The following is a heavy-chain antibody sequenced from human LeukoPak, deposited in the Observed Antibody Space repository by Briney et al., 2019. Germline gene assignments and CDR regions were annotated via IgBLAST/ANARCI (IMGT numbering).Heavy chain of an antibody. J-gene: IGHJ3*02. CDR2: ISAYNGNT. V-gene: IGHV1-18*01. Sequence: ASVKVSCKTSGYTFISYGISWVRQAPGQGLEWMGWISAYNGNTNYAQKLQGRVTMTTDTSTSTAYMELRSLRSDDTAVYYCARDGPNYYDSSGYYGSHAFDIWGQGTMVTVSS. CDR3: ARDGPNYYDSSGYYGSHAFDI. D-gene: IGHD3-22*01. CDR1: GYTFISYG.